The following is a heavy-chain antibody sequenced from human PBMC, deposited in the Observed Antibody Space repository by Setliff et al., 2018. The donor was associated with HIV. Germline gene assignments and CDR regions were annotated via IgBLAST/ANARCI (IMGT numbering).Heavy chain of an antibody. D-gene: IGHD3-10*01. CDR2: ISPYNGKT. V-gene: IGHV1-18*01. CDR1: GYTFTNYG. J-gene: IGHJ6*03. Sequence: ASVKVSCKASGYTFTNYGICWVRQAPGRGLEWMGWISPYNGKTKNDDKVQGRVTMTTDTSTNTAYMELRSLRSDDTAVYYCARGRGSQSYYYLDVWGKGTTGTVS. CDR3: ARGRGSQSYYYLDV.